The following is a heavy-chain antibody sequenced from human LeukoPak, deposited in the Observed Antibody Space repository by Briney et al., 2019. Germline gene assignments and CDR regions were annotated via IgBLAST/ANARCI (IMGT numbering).Heavy chain of an antibody. J-gene: IGHJ4*02. D-gene: IGHD5-24*01. CDR3: ARDSANRDGYNYFDY. CDR1: GGTFSRYA. CDR2: IIPLFGTA. Sequence: SVKVSCKASGGTFSRYAISWVRQAPGQGLEWMGGIIPLFGTANYAQKFQGRVTITADESTSTAYMELSSLRSEDTAVYYCARDSANRDGYNYFDYWGQGTLVTVSS. V-gene: IGHV1-69*13.